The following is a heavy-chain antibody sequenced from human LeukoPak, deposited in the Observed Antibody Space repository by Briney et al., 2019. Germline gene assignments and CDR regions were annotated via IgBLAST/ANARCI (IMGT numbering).Heavy chain of an antibody. CDR1: GFTFSSYE. Sequence: GGSLRLSCAASGFTFSSYEMNWVRQAPGKGLEWVSFISPTSDIVFYADSVKGRFTISRDNAKNSLYLQVNSLRDEDTAVYYCARVRSGWYDDYWGQGTLVTVSS. CDR3: ARVRSGWYDDY. CDR2: ISPTSDIV. D-gene: IGHD6-19*01. J-gene: IGHJ4*02. V-gene: IGHV3-48*02.